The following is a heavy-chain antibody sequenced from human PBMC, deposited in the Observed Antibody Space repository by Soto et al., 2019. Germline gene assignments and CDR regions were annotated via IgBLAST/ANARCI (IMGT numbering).Heavy chain of an antibody. V-gene: IGHV3-23*01. CDR1: GFTFSNYA. CDR2: VSGSGGAA. Sequence: EVQLLESGGGLVQPGGSLRLSCAASGFTFSNYAMRWVRQAPGKGLEWVAAVSGSGGAAYYADSVKGRFTISKDNAKTTMSLAMSGLRADDSAFYYCAKGWSSSAWDSHYFDSWGQGIRVTVSS. D-gene: IGHD3-3*01. J-gene: IGHJ4*02. CDR3: AKGWSSSAWDSHYFDS.